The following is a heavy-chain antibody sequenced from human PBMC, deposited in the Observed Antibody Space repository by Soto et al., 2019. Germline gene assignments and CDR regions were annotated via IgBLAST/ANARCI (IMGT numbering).Heavy chain of an antibody. CDR2: IRSKAYGGTT. CDR1: GFTFGDYA. D-gene: IGHD3-3*01. Sequence: GGSLRLSCTASGFTFGDYAMSWVRQAPGKGLEWVGFIRSKAYGGTTEYAASVKGRFTISRDDSKSIAYLQMNSLKTEDTAVYYGIRVARYFYFWSGYSADAFDIWGQGTRVIVSS. J-gene: IGHJ3*02. CDR3: IRVARYFYFWSGYSADAFDI. V-gene: IGHV3-49*04.